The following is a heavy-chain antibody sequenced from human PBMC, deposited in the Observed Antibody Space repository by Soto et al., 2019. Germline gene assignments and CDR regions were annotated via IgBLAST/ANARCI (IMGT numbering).Heavy chain of an antibody. J-gene: IGHJ4*02. D-gene: IGHD7-27*01. Sequence: PSETLSLTCTVSGGSISSYYWSWIRQPPGEGLEWIGYIYDSGTTNNNPSLRSQVAISLDTSKNHFSLTLSSVTAADTAVYYCARGPSGDKVHYWGQGALVTVSS. CDR1: GGSISSYY. CDR2: IYDSGTT. V-gene: IGHV4-59*08. CDR3: ARGPSGDKVHY.